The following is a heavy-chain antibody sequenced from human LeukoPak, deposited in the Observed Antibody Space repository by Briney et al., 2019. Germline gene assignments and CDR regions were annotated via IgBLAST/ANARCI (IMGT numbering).Heavy chain of an antibody. CDR1: GYTFISHN. D-gene: IGHD5-24*01. CDR2: INPSGGST. CDR3: ARDLRRHVYNRGWHFDL. Sequence: GASVKVSCTASGYTFISHNMHWVRQAPRHGLEWMGMINPSGGSTTYAQKFQGRVTMTRDTSTSTVYMELSSLRSEDTAVYFCARDLRRHVYNRGWHFDLWGRGTLVTVFS. V-gene: IGHV1-46*01. J-gene: IGHJ2*01.